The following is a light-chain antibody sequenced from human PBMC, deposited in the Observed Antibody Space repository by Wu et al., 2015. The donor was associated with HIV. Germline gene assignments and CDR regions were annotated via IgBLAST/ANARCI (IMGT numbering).Light chain of an antibody. Sequence: EIVLTQSPGTLSLSPGERATLSCRASQSVSSYLAWYQQKPGQAPRLLIYDASNRATGIPARFSGSGSGTDFTLTISSLEPEDFAVYYCQQRSNWRLTFGGGTKVEIK. J-gene: IGKJ4*01. CDR3: QQRSNWRLT. V-gene: IGKV3-11*01. CDR1: QSVSSY. CDR2: DAS.